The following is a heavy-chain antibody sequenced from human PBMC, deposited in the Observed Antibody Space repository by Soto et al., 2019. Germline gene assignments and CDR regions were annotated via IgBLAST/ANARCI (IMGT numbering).Heavy chain of an antibody. CDR1: GFTVSSNY. Sequence: GGSLRLSCAASGFTVSSNYMSWIRQAPGKGLEWVSVIYSGGSTFYADSVKGRFTVSRDNAKKLLYLEMNSLRAEDTALYYCARGIGSDWSSWFDPWGQGTPVTVSS. D-gene: IGHD3-9*01. CDR2: IYSGGST. V-gene: IGHV3-53*01. CDR3: ARGIGSDWSSWFDP. J-gene: IGHJ5*02.